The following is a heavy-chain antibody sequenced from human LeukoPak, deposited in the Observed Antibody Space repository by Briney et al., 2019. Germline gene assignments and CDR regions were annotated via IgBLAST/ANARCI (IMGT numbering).Heavy chain of an antibody. CDR3: ARDGKVPSNWFDP. CDR2: IKQDGSEK. V-gene: IGHV3-7*03. J-gene: IGHJ5*02. CDR1: GLTFSRYW. D-gene: IGHD1-1*01. Sequence: GGSLRLSCAASGLTFSRYWMSWVRQAPGKGLEWVANIKQDGSEKYYVDSVKGRFTISRDNAKNSLYLQMNSLRAEDTAVYYCARDGKVPSNWFDPWGQGTLVTVSS.